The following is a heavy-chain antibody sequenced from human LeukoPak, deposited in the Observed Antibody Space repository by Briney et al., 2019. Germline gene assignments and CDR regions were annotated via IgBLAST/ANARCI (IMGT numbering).Heavy chain of an antibody. Sequence: GASVKVSCKASGYTFTSYGISWVRQAPGQGLEWMGWISAYNGNTNYAQKLQGRVTMTTDTSTSTAYMELRSLRSDDTAVYYCARGPRYSSSRYGWFDPWGQGTLVTVSS. V-gene: IGHV1-18*01. CDR3: ARGPRYSSSRYGWFDP. D-gene: IGHD6-13*01. CDR2: ISAYNGNT. CDR1: GYTFTSYG. J-gene: IGHJ5*02.